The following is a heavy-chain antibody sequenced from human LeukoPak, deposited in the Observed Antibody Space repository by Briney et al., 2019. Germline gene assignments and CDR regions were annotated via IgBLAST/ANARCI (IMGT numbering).Heavy chain of an antibody. Sequence: SETLSLTCTVSGGSISSYYWNWIRQHPGKGLEWIGYIYYSGSTYYNPSLKSRVTISVDTSKNQFSLKLSSVTAADTAVYYCAREILEWFTFDYWGQGTLVTVSS. J-gene: IGHJ4*02. V-gene: IGHV4-59*06. CDR2: IYYSGST. CDR1: GGSISSYY. CDR3: AREILEWFTFDY. D-gene: IGHD3-3*01.